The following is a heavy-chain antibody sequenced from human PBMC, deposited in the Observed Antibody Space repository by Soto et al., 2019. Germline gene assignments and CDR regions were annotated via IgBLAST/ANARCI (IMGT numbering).Heavy chain of an antibody. Sequence: TVSYKSSGGACRSYAITWLRQAPGQVVGWMGGIIPIFGTANYAQKFQGRVTITADKSTSTAYMELSSLRSEDTAVYYCAVDPDYYDSSGYYYDGDSYWGQGTLVTVSS. CDR3: AVDPDYYDSSGYYYDGDSY. CDR1: GGACRSYA. J-gene: IGHJ4*02. V-gene: IGHV1-69*06. D-gene: IGHD3-22*01. CDR2: IIPIFGTA.